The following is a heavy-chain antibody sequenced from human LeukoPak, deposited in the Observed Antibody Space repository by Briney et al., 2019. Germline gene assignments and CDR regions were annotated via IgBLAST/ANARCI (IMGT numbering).Heavy chain of an antibody. V-gene: IGHV2-5*02. J-gene: IGHJ4*02. CDR2: IYWDDDK. Sequence: ESGPTLVNPTQTLTLTCTFSGFSLSTSGVGVGWIRQPPGKALEWLALIYWDDDKRYSPSLKSRLAITKDTSQNQVVLTMTNMDPVDTATYYCAHSGAYCSSTSCPPLLDYWGQGTLVTVSS. D-gene: IGHD2-2*01. CDR3: AHSGAYCSSTSCPPLLDY. CDR1: GFSLSTSGVG.